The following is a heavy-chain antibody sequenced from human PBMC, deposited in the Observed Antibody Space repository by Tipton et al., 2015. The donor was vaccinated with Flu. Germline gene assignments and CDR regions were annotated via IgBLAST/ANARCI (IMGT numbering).Heavy chain of an antibody. J-gene: IGHJ4*02. Sequence: TLSLTCTVSGGSISTYYWSWIRQPPGKGLEWIGYIYYSGSTNFNPSLRSRVTISIDASKSQFSLKLSSVTAADTAVYYCARGEQQLGTIDFWGQGTLVAVSS. V-gene: IGHV4-59*01. CDR3: ARGEQQLGTIDF. CDR2: IYYSGST. CDR1: GGSISTYY. D-gene: IGHD6-13*01.